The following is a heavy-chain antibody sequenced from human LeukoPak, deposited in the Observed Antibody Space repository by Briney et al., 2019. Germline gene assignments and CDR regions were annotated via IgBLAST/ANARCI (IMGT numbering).Heavy chain of an antibody. CDR2: INPNSGGT. V-gene: IGHV1-2*02. D-gene: IGHD6-19*01. CDR1: GYTFIGYY. J-gene: IGHJ3*02. Sequence: ASVKVSCKASGYTFIGYYMHWVRQAPGQGLEWMGWINPNSGGTNYAQEFQGRVTMTRDTSISTAYMELSRLRSDDTAVYYCAAPNSYSSGYYAFDIWGQGTMVTVSS. CDR3: AAPNSYSSGYYAFDI.